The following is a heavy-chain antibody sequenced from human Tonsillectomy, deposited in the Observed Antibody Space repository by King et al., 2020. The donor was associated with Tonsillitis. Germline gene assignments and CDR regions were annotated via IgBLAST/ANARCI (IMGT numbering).Heavy chain of an antibody. D-gene: IGHD2-15*01. CDR3: AGHYRSGGSFVGWFDP. J-gene: IGHJ5*02. CDR2: IYPGDSDT. V-gene: IGHV5-51*01. CDR1: AYSFDNHW. Sequence: QLVQSGAEVKKPGESLQISCKGSAYSFDNHWIGWVRQMPGKGLEWMGMIYPGDSDTRYSPSFQGQVTISADKSVNTAYLQWKSLKASDTAMYYCAGHYRSGGSFVGWFDPWGEGTLVTVSS.